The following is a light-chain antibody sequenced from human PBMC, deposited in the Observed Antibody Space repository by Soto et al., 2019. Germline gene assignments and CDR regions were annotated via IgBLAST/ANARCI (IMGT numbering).Light chain of an antibody. J-gene: IGKJ1*01. CDR3: LQDYNYPRT. Sequence: AIQMTQSPSSLSASVGDRVTITCRARQGIRNDLGWYQQKPGKDPKLLIHAASSLQSGVPSRFTGSGSGTDFPLTISSLQPEDFATYYCLQDYNYPRTFGQGTKVEIK. CDR2: AAS. CDR1: QGIRND. V-gene: IGKV1-6*01.